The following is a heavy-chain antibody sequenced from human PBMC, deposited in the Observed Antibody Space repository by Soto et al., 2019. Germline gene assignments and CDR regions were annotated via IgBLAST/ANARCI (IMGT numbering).Heavy chain of an antibody. CDR1: GDSVSSNSAA. Sequence: QVQLQQSGPGLVKPSQTLSLTCAISGDSVSSNSAAWNWIRQSPSRGLEWLGRTYYRSKWYNDYAVSVKSRIIINPDTSKNQFSLQLNSVTPEDTAVYYCARARTSVWAVAGTPSFDYWGQGTLVTVSS. J-gene: IGHJ4*02. CDR3: ARARTSVWAVAGTPSFDY. CDR2: TYYRSKWYN. D-gene: IGHD6-19*01. V-gene: IGHV6-1*01.